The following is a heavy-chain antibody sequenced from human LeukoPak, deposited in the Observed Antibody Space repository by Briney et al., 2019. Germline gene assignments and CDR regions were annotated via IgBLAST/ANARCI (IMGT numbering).Heavy chain of an antibody. CDR2: IYSSGST. V-gene: IGHV4-4*07. CDR3: ARVAVTGYNWFDP. Sequence: PSETLSLTCTVSGGSISSYYWSWIRQPAGKGLEWIERIYSSGSTNYNPSFQSRVTMSLDTSKSQFSLKLSSVTAADTAVYYCARVAVTGYNWFDPWGQGTLVTVSS. CDR1: GGSISSYY. D-gene: IGHD2-21*02. J-gene: IGHJ5*02.